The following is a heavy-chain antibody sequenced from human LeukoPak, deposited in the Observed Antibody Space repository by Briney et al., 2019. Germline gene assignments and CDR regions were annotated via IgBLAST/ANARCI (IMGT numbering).Heavy chain of an antibody. J-gene: IGHJ4*02. Sequence: GGSLRLSCAASGFTFSSYGMTWVRQAPGKGLEWVSYISSSSSTIYYADSVKGRFTISRDNAKNSLYLQLNSLRAEDTAVYYCARDPYYDMGDVDDYWGQGTLVTVSS. D-gene: IGHD3-9*01. CDR1: GFTFSSYG. CDR2: ISSSSSTI. CDR3: ARDPYYDMGDVDDY. V-gene: IGHV3-48*01.